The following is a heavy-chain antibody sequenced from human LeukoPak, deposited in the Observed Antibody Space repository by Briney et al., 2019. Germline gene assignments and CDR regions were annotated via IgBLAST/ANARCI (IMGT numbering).Heavy chain of an antibody. V-gene: IGHV3-30-3*01. J-gene: IGHJ6*02. CDR3: ARGSGIYDSSGYYGLSYYGMDV. CDR1: GFTFSSYA. CDR2: ISYDGSNK. Sequence: PGGSLRLSCAASGFTFSSYAMRWVRQAPGKGLEWVAVISYDGSNKYYADSVKGRFTISRDNYKNTLYLQMNSLRAEDTAVYYCARGSGIYDSSGYYGLSYYGMDVWGQGTTVTVSS. D-gene: IGHD3-22*01.